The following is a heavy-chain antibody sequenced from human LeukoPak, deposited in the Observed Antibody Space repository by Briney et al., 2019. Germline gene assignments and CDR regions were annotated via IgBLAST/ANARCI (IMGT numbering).Heavy chain of an antibody. CDR3: ARVAYCGGDCYKRGAFDI. D-gene: IGHD2-21*02. Sequence: PGGSLKLSCVASGFTFNNYAMTWVRQAPGKGLEWVSAISGSGYSTYYADSVKGRFTISRDNAKNSLYLQMNSLRAEDTALYHCARVAYCGGDCYKRGAFDIWGQGTMVTVSS. CDR1: GFTFNNYA. V-gene: IGHV3-23*01. J-gene: IGHJ3*02. CDR2: ISGSGYST.